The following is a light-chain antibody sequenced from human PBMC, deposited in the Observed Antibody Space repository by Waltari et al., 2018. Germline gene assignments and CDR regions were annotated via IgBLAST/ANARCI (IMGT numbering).Light chain of an antibody. CDR1: QSIYDN. V-gene: IGKV3-15*01. CDR3: QQYNRWPPIT. J-gene: IGKJ5*01. CDR2: RAS. Sequence: EVGMTQSTATRSVSPGERATLSCRSSQSIYDNLAWYQHKPGQAPRLLIYRASTRATGIPARFSGRGSGTEFTLTISSLQSEDSAVYYCQQYNRWPPITFGQGTRLEIK.